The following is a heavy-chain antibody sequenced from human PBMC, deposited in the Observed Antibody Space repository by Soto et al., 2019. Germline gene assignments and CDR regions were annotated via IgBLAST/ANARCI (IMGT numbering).Heavy chain of an antibody. CDR2: ITNDAGRT. V-gene: IGHV3-23*01. Sequence: GGSLRLSCAASGFTFSDHGMTWVRQAPGKGLEWVSSITNDAGRTFYADSVKGRFTVSRDRATNTLYLQMTSLTVEDTAVYFCARPPLYSSGGYFDTWGQGTLVTVSS. J-gene: IGHJ4*02. D-gene: IGHD6-19*01. CDR1: GFTFSDHG. CDR3: ARPPLYSSGGYFDT.